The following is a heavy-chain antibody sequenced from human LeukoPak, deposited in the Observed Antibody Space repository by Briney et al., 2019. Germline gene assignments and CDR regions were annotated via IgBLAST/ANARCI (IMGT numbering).Heavy chain of an antibody. V-gene: IGHV1-2*02. CDR1: GYTFTGYY. D-gene: IGHD3-10*02. CDR2: INPNSGGT. CDR3: ARGQMFGELLGY. Sequence: ASVKVSCKASGYTFTGYYMHWVRQAPGQGLKWMGWINPNSGGTNYAQKFQGRVTMTRDTSISTAYMELSRLRSDDTAVYYCARGQMFGELLGYWGQGTLVTVSS. J-gene: IGHJ4*02.